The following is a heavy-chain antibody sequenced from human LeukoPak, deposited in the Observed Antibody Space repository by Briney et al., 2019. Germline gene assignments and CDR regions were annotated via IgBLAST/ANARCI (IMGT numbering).Heavy chain of an antibody. CDR1: GFTFSSYG. V-gene: IGHV3-33*01. CDR2: IWYDGSNK. Sequence: PGGSLRLSCAASGFTFSSYGMHWVRQAPGKGLEWVAVIWYDGSNKYYADSVKGRFTISRDNSKNTLYLQMNSLRAEDTAVYYCARDKTANYYDSSGYQKADYYYYYGMDVWGQGTTVTVSS. D-gene: IGHD3-22*01. CDR3: ARDKTANYYDSSGYQKADYYYYYGMDV. J-gene: IGHJ6*02.